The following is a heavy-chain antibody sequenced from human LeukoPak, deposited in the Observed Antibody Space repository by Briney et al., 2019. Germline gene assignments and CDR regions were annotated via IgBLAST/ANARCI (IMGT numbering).Heavy chain of an antibody. Sequence: SETLSLTCAVSGYSISSGYYWGWIRQPPGKGLEWIGSIYHSGSTYYNPSLKSRVTISVDASKNQFSLKLSSVTAADTAVYYCAGPGGCSSSWYEVCFDYWGQGTLVTVSS. CDR1: GYSISSGYY. CDR2: IYHSGST. V-gene: IGHV4-38-2*01. D-gene: IGHD6-13*01. J-gene: IGHJ4*02. CDR3: AGPGGCSSSWYEVCFDY.